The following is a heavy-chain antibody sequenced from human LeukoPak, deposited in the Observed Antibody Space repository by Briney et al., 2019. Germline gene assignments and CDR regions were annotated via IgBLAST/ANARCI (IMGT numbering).Heavy chain of an antibody. CDR2: IYRDGST. Sequence: GGSLRLSCAASGFTVSSNYVSWVRQAPGKGLEWVSSIYRDGSTYYADSVKGRFTISRDNSKNTLNLQMNNLRVEDTAVYYCARVMTAITNWFDPWGQGTLATVSS. J-gene: IGHJ5*02. D-gene: IGHD2-21*02. V-gene: IGHV3-66*01. CDR1: GFTVSSNY. CDR3: ARVMTAITNWFDP.